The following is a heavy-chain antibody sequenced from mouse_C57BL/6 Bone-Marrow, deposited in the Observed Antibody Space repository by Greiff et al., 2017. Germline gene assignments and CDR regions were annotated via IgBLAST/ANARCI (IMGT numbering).Heavy chain of an antibody. D-gene: IGHD1-1*01. CDR1: GYAFSSSW. J-gene: IGHJ2*01. CDR3: ARITTVVHNYFDY. CDR2: IYPGDGDT. V-gene: IGHV1-82*01. Sequence: QVQLQQSGPELVKPGASVKISCKASGYAFSSSWMNWVKQRPGKGLEWIGRIYPGDGDTNYNGKFKGKATLTADKSSSTAYMQLSSLTSEDSAVYFCARITTVVHNYFDYWGQGTTLTVSS.